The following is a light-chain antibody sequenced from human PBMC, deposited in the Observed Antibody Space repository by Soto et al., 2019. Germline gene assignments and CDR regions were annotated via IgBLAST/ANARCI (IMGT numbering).Light chain of an antibody. CDR1: QDVTTN. J-gene: IGKJ1*01. Sequence: EISMTQFPAILSASPGGGATLSCRAAQDVTTNLAWYHQRPGQAPRVLIHSASSRATGIPDRFTGSGSGTDFTLTITRLEPEDFGVYYCQQYSSLPRTFGQGTKVDIK. CDR2: SAS. CDR3: QQYSSLPRT. V-gene: IGKV3-20*01.